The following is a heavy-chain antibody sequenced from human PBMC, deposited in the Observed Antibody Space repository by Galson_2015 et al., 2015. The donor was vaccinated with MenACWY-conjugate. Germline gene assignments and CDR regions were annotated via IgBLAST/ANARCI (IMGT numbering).Heavy chain of an antibody. J-gene: IGHJ5*02. Sequence: SKTLSLTCTVSGGSISSTTYYWGWIRRTPGKGLEWIGGIYFRGSTYYNPSLKSRVTMSVDTSENQFSLKLSSVTAADTAVYYCARDQWGYWFDPWGQGTQVTVSS. V-gene: IGHV4-39*07. CDR3: ARDQWGYWFDP. CDR1: GGSISSTTYY. D-gene: IGHD1-26*01. CDR2: IYFRGST.